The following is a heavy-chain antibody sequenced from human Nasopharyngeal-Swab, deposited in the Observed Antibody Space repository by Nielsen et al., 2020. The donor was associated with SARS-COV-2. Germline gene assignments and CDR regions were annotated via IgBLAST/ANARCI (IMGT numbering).Heavy chain of an antibody. Sequence: GGSLRLSCAASGFTFSSYVMHWVRQAPGKGLEWVSEISWNSRSIAYADSVKGRFTISRDNAKNSLYLQMNSLTTEDTALYYCATLVATDGYSDYWGQGTLVIVSS. D-gene: IGHD5-12*01. CDR3: ATLVATDGYSDY. CDR2: ISWNSRSI. CDR1: GFTFSSYV. V-gene: IGHV3-9*01. J-gene: IGHJ4*02.